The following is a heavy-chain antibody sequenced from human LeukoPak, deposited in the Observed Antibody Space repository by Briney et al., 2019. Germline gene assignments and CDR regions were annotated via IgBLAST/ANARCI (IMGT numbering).Heavy chain of an antibody. Sequence: GASVKVSCKASGYTFTSYAMHWVRQAPGQRLERMGWINAGNGNTKYSQKLQGRVTITRDTSASTAYMELSSLRSEDTAVYYCARVGSDCSGGSCFDYWGQGTLVTVSS. CDR1: GYTFTSYA. J-gene: IGHJ4*02. D-gene: IGHD2-15*01. CDR2: INAGNGNT. CDR3: ARVGSDCSGGSCFDY. V-gene: IGHV1-3*01.